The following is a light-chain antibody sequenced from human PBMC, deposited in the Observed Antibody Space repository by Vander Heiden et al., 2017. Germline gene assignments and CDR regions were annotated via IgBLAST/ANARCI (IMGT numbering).Light chain of an antibody. CDR2: STN. CDR3: VLYLGNGISR. J-gene: IGLJ3*02. Sequence: QTVVTHEPSFSVSPGGTVTLTCGLSSGSVSTSYYPSWYQQTPGQAPRTLIYSTNSRSSGVPDRFSGSILGNKAALTITGAQADDESDYYCVLYLGNGISRFGGGTKLTIL. CDR1: SGSVSTSYY. V-gene: IGLV8-61*01.